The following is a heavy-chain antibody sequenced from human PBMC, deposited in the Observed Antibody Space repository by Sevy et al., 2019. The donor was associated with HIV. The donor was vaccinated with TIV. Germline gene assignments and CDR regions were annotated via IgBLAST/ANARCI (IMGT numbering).Heavy chain of an antibody. Sequence: SETLSLTCAVYGGSFSGYYWSWIRQPPGKGLEWIGEINHSGSTNYNPSLKSRVTISVDTSKNQFSLKLSPVTAAATAVYYCAGAAHRAYDSSGYYSPWGQGTLVTVSS. J-gene: IGHJ5*02. CDR3: AGAAHRAYDSSGYYSP. CDR2: INHSGST. D-gene: IGHD3-22*01. V-gene: IGHV4-34*01. CDR1: GGSFSGYY.